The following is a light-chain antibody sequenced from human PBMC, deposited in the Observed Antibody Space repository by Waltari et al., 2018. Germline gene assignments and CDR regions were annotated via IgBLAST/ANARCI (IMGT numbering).Light chain of an antibody. CDR3: SSYTSSSTVV. CDR1: SSAVGGYNY. V-gene: IGLV2-14*01. J-gene: IGLJ2*01. CDR2: DVS. Sequence: QSALTQPASVSGSPGQSITISCPGTSSAVGGYNYVSWYHQHPGKAPKLMIYDVSKRPSGVSNRFSGSKSGNTASLTISGLQAEDEADYYCSSYTSSSTVVFGGGTKLTVL.